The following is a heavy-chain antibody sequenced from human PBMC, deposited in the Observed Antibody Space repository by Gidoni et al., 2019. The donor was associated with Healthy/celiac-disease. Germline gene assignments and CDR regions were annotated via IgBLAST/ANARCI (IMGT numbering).Heavy chain of an antibody. J-gene: IGHJ3*02. D-gene: IGHD3-22*01. Sequence: QVQLVQSGAEVKKPAASVKVVCKASGYTFTGYYMHWVRQAPGQGLEWMGWINPNSGGTNYAQKFQGRVTMTRDTSISTAYMELSRLRSDDTAVYYCARGKYYYDSSGHDAFDIWGQGTMVTVSS. CDR2: INPNSGGT. V-gene: IGHV1-2*02. CDR3: ARGKYYYDSSGHDAFDI. CDR1: GYTFTGYY.